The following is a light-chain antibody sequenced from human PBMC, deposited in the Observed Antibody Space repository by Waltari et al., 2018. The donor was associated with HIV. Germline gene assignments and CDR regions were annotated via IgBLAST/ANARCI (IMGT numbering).Light chain of an antibody. J-gene: IGKJ4*01. V-gene: IGKV1-9*01. CDR1: QNIYSY. CDR3: QQVNGYPLT. CDR2: ATS. Sequence: DIQLTQSPSFLSASVGDRLTITCRASQNIYSYLAWYQQKPGRAPQVLIYATSTLQSGVPSRFSGSGSGTEFALTITNLQPDDFATYYCQQVNGYPLTFGGGTTVEI.